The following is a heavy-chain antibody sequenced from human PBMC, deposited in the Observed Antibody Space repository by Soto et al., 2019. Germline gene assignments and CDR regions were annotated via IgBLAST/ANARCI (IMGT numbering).Heavy chain of an antibody. CDR2: INPGNGDT. Sequence: QVQLVQSGAEEKKSGASVKVSCKASGYTFISYAMHWVRQAPGQSLEWMGWINPGNGDTKYSQTLQGRVTLTRDTSANTAYMELTSLNSADKAVYYCAAGGGGSRYWGQGTLVTVSS. J-gene: IGHJ4*02. D-gene: IGHD2-15*01. CDR3: AAGGGGSRY. CDR1: GYTFISYA. V-gene: IGHV1-3*05.